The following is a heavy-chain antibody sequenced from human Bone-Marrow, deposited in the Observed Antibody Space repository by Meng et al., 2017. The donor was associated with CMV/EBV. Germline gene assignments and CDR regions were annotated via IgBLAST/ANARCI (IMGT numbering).Heavy chain of an antibody. V-gene: IGHV1-46*03. J-gene: IGHJ4*02. Sequence: QVQLVQSGAEVKKPGASVKVSCKASGYTFTSYYMHWVRQAPGQGLEWMGIINPSGGSTSYAQKFQGRVTMTKDTSTSTVYMELSSLRSEDTAVYYCARDPTTGLQGDYWGQGTLVTVSS. CDR2: INPSGGST. CDR1: GYTFTSYY. D-gene: IGHD1-26*01. CDR3: ARDPTTGLQGDY.